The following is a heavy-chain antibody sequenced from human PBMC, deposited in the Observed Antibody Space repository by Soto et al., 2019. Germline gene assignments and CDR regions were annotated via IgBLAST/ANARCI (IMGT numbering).Heavy chain of an antibody. D-gene: IGHD2-15*01. CDR1: GYTFTTYY. Sequence: QVQLVQSGAEVKRPGASVKVSCKASGYTFTTYYMHWVRHAPGQGLEWLGIINPNGGSTTYAQKFQGRVTMTRDTSTSTVYLELSSLRSEDTAVYYCARPGYCSGGTCFHGNCDYWGQGTLVTVSA. V-gene: IGHV1-46*01. J-gene: IGHJ4*02. CDR2: INPNGGST. CDR3: ARPGYCSGGTCFHGNCDY.